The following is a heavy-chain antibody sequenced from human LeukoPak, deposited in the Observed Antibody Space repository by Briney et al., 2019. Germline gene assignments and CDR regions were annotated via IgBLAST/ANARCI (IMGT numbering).Heavy chain of an antibody. CDR1: GFTVSRNY. V-gene: IGHV3-53*01. J-gene: IGHJ3*02. CDR3: ARELREHGVFDI. Sequence: GGSLRLSCAASGFTVSRNYMSWVRQAPGKGLEWVSEIYSGGSTYYAASVKGRFSISRDNSKNTVYLQMNSLRVEDTAVYYCARELREHGVFDIWGQGIMVTVSS. CDR2: IYSGGST. D-gene: IGHD1-26*01.